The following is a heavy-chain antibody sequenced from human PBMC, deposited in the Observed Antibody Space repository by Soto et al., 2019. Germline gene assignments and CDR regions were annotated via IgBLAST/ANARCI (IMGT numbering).Heavy chain of an antibody. D-gene: IGHD6-6*01. Sequence: ASVKVSCKASGYTFTGYYMHWVRQAPGQGLEWMGWINPNSGGTNYAQKFQGRVTMTRDTSISTAYMELSRLRPDDTAMYYCATRAIAAFRFDPWGQGTLVTVSS. J-gene: IGHJ5*02. V-gene: IGHV1-2*02. CDR1: GYTFTGYY. CDR2: INPNSGGT. CDR3: ATRAIAAFRFDP.